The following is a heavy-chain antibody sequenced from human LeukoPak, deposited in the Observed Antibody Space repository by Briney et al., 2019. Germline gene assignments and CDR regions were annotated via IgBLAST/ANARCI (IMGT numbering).Heavy chain of an antibody. V-gene: IGHV3-30*18. CDR2: ISYDGSNK. CDR1: GFTFSSYG. Sequence: GGSLRLSCAASGFTFSSYGMHWVRQAPGKGLEWVAVISYDGSNKYYADSVKGRSTISRDNSKNTLYLQMNSLRAEDTAVYYCAKDYDFWSGPYYYYYGMDVWGQGTTVTVSS. D-gene: IGHD3-3*01. J-gene: IGHJ6*02. CDR3: AKDYDFWSGPYYYYYGMDV.